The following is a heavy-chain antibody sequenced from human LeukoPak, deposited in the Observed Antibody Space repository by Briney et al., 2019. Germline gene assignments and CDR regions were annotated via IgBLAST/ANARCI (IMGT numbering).Heavy chain of an antibody. D-gene: IGHD4-17*01. CDR1: GFTFSSYE. CDR3: ARAYGVGFDY. V-gene: IGHV3-48*03. J-gene: IGHJ4*02. CDR2: ISSSGSTI. Sequence: PGGSLRLSCAASGFTFSSYEMNWVRQAPGKGLEWVSYISSSGSTIYYADSVKGRFTISRDNAKNSLYLQMNSVRAEDTAVYYCARAYGVGFDYWGQGTLVTVSS.